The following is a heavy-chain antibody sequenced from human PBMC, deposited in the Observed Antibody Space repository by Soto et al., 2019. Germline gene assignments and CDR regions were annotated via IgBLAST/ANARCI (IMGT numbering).Heavy chain of an antibody. Sequence: KPSETLSLTCAVSGDSINNSHWWSWVRQTPGKGLEWIGETYHSGTTNYNPSLKTRVTISIDKSKNQFSLKMNSVTAADTAVYYCAREVNSSPARGPNWFDPWGQGTLVTVS. CDR3: AREVNSSPARGPNWFDP. CDR2: TYHSGTT. V-gene: IGHV4-4*02. D-gene: IGHD6-13*01. J-gene: IGHJ5*02. CDR1: GDSINNSHW.